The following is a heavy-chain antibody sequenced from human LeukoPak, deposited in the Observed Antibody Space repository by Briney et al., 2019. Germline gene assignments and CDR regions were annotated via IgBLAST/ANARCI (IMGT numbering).Heavy chain of an antibody. CDR2: ISYDGSNK. CDR3: AKGNFDY. CDR1: GFTFSSYG. Sequence: GGSLRLSCTASGFTFSSYGMHWVRQAPGKGLEWVAVISYDGSNKYYADSVKGRFTISRDNSKNTLYLQMNSLRAEDTAVYYCAKGNFDYWGQGTLVTVSS. J-gene: IGHJ4*02. V-gene: IGHV3-30*18.